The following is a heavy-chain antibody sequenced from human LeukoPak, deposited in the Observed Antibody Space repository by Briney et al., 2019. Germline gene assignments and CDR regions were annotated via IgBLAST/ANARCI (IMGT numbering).Heavy chain of an antibody. Sequence: GGSLRLSCAASGFTFSSYAMSWVRQAPGKGLEWVSAISGSGGSTYYADSVKGRFTISRDNSENTLYLQMNSLRAEDTAVYYCAKERSGRRYSYGYDYFDYWGQGTLVTVSS. CDR2: ISGSGGST. CDR3: AKERSGRRYSYGYDYFDY. CDR1: GFTFSSYA. V-gene: IGHV3-23*01. D-gene: IGHD5-18*01. J-gene: IGHJ4*02.